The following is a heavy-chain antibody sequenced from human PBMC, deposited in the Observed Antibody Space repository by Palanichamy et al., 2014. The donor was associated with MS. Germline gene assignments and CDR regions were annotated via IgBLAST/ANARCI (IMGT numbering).Heavy chain of an antibody. CDR1: GGSISSSSYY. J-gene: IGHJ4*02. Sequence: QLQPAGVGPRTGEAFRRPCPSPCTVSGGSISSSSYYWGWIRQPPGKGLEWIGSIYYSGSTYYNPSLKSRVTISVDTSKNQFSLKLSSVTAADTAVYYCASRRLNDIVATIPDFDYWGQGTLVTVSS. CDR3: ASRRLNDIVATIPDFDY. CDR2: IYYSGST. V-gene: IGHV4-39*01. D-gene: IGHD5-12*01.